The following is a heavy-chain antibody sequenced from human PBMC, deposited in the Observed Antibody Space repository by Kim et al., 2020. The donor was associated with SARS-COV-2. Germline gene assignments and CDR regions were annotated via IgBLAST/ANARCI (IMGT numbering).Heavy chain of an antibody. CDR1: GFTFSSYG. CDR3: ARGGSSLTYYYYYGMDV. V-gene: IGHV3-33*01. J-gene: IGHJ6*02. Sequence: GGSLRLSCAASGFTFSSYGMHWVRQAPGKGLEWVAVIWYDGSNKYYADSVKGRFTISRDNSKNTLYLQMNSLRAEDTAVYYCARGGSSLTYYYYYGMDVWGQGTTVTVSS. D-gene: IGHD6-13*01. CDR2: IWYDGSNK.